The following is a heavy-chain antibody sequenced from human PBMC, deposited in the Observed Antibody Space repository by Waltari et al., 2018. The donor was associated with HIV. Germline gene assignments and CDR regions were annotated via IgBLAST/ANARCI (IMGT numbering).Heavy chain of an antibody. CDR2: INHSGST. D-gene: IGHD3-16*01. Sequence: QVQLQQWGAGLLKPSETLSLTCAVYGGSFSGYYWSWIRQPPGKGLEWIGEINHSGSTNYNPSLKSRVTISVDTSKNQFSLKLSSVTAADTAVYYCARGRIRSPRVDYGMDVWGQGTTVTVSS. J-gene: IGHJ6*02. CDR1: GGSFSGYY. V-gene: IGHV4-34*01. CDR3: ARGRIRSPRVDYGMDV.